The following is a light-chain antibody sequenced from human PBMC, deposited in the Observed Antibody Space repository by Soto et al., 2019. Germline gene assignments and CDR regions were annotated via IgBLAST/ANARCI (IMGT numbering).Light chain of an antibody. Sequence: QSVLTQPASVSGSPGQSITISCTGSSSDVGGYKYVSWYQQHPGKAPKLMIYDVSNRPSGVSNRFSGSKSGNTASLTISGLQAEDEADYYCCSYTSSSTLYVFGTWTKLTVL. CDR3: CSYTSSSTLYV. J-gene: IGLJ1*01. CDR1: SSDVGGYKY. CDR2: DVS. V-gene: IGLV2-14*01.